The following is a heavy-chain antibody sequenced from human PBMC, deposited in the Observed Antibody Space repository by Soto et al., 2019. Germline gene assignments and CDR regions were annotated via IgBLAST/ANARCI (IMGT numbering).Heavy chain of an antibody. D-gene: IGHD1-20*01. CDR2: IKQDGSEK. Sequence: PGGSLRLSCAASGFTFSSYWMMWVRQAPGRGLEWVANIKQDGSEKYYVDSVKGRFTISRDNAKKSLYLQMNSLRVEDTAVYYCARAYNYGTWVTDYWGQGTLVTVSS. V-gene: IGHV3-7*04. CDR3: ARAYNYGTWVTDY. CDR1: GFTFSSYW. J-gene: IGHJ4*02.